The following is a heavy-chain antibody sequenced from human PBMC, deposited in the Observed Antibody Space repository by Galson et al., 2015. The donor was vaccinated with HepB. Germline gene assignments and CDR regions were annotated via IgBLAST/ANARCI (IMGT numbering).Heavy chain of an antibody. CDR3: AREIVATIVGFDR. J-gene: IGHJ4*02. V-gene: IGHV7-4-1*02. Sequence: SVKVSCKASGYNFTKYPINWVRQAPGQGLQWMGWIYTNTGNSTYAQGFTGRFVFSLDTSVSTAYLQINNLKAEDTAVYYCAREIVATIVGFDRWGQVTLITVSS. D-gene: IGHD5-12*01. CDR2: IYTNTGNS. CDR1: GYNFTKYP.